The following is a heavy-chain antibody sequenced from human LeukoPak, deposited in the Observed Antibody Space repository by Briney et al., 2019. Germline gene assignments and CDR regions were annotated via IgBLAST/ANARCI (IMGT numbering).Heavy chain of an antibody. D-gene: IGHD2-2*01. CDR1: GGSISSYY. Sequence: PSETLSLTCTVSGGSISSYYWSWIRQPAGKGLEWIGRIYTSGSTNYNPSLKSRVTMSVDTSKNQFSLKLSSVTAADTAVYYCARGIYCSSTSCYYYYYYMDVLGKGTTVTVSS. V-gene: IGHV4-4*07. CDR2: IYTSGST. J-gene: IGHJ6*03. CDR3: ARGIYCSSTSCYYYYYYMDV.